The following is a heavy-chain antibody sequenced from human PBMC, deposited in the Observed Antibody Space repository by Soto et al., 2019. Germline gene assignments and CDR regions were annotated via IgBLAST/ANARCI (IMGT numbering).Heavy chain of an antibody. CDR3: ARDREDTVLVPAAIGPGKWFDP. CDR1: GYTFTSYG. V-gene: IGHV1-18*01. Sequence: ASVKVSCKASGYTFTSYGISWVRQAPGQGLEWMGWISAYNGNTNYAQKLQGRVTMTTDTSTSTAYMELRSLRSDDTAVYYCARDREDTVLVPAAIGPGKWFDPWGQGTLVTVSS. CDR2: ISAYNGNT. J-gene: IGHJ5*02. D-gene: IGHD2-2*01.